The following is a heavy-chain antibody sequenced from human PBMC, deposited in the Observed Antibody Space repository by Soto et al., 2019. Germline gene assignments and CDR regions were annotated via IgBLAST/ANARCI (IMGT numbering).Heavy chain of an antibody. Sequence: SVKVSCKASGYTFTSYAMHWVRQAPGQRLEWMGWINAGNGNTKYSQKFQGRVTITRETSASRAYMELSSLRSEDTAVYYCASAGGGGDCYRYYYYGMDLWGQGTTVTLSS. CDR2: INAGNGNT. V-gene: IGHV1-3*01. CDR3: ASAGGGGDCYRYYYYGMDL. D-gene: IGHD2-21*02. J-gene: IGHJ6*02. CDR1: GYTFTSYA.